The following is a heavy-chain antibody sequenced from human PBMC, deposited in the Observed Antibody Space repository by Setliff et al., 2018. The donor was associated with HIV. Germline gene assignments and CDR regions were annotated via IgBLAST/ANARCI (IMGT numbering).Heavy chain of an antibody. CDR2: IVPIFGTA. CDR3: ARGVDGSYRKFFDN. J-gene: IGHJ4*02. CDR1: GGIFSSYA. V-gene: IGHV1-69*13. Sequence: GASVKVSCNASGGIFSSYALSWVRQAPGQGLEWLGGIVPIFGTANYAQKFQGRVTIIADASTNTGNMVLSSLRSEDTAVYYCARGVDGSYRKFFDNWGQGTLVTVSS. D-gene: IGHD1-26*01.